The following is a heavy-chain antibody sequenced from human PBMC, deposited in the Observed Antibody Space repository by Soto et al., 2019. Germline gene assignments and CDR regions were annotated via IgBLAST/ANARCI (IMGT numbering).Heavy chain of an antibody. V-gene: IGHV3-30-3*01. CDR2: ISSDGSDK. D-gene: IGHD3-10*01. J-gene: IGHJ6*02. Sequence: QVQLVESGGGVVQPGRSLRLSCAASGFTFSSYGMHWVRQAPGKGLEWVAVISSDGSDKYYADSVKGRFTISRANSKNTLYVQLNRMRAEDTAIYYCARDRLYGAGLIDVWGQGTTVTVSS. CDR3: ARDRLYGAGLIDV. CDR1: GFTFSSYG.